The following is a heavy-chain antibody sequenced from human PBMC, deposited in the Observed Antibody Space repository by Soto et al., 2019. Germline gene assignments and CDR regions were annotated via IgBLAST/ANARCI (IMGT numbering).Heavy chain of an antibody. CDR3: AKGAYSGSYSPCDY. CDR2: ISGSGGST. J-gene: IGHJ4*02. Sequence: GGSLRLSCAASGFTFSSYAMSWVRHAPGKGLEWVSAISGSGGSTYYADSVKGRFTISRDNSKNTLYLQMNSLRAEDTAVYYCAKGAYSGSYSPCDYWGQGTLVTVSS. CDR1: GFTFSSYA. V-gene: IGHV3-23*01. D-gene: IGHD1-26*01.